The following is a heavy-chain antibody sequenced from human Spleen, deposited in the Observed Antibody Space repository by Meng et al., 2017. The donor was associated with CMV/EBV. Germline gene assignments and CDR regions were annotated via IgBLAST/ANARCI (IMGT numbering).Heavy chain of an antibody. CDR2: IYDSGST. Sequence: SETLSLTCPVSAGSISGYYWTWIRQPPGKGLEWIGYIYDSGSTDYNPSLKSRVTISVDTSKNQFSLKLTSVTAADTAVYYCAREGLAGYTSGDTGFDYWGQGTLVTVSS. CDR1: AGSISGYY. CDR3: AREGLAGYTSGDTGFDY. V-gene: IGHV4-59*01. J-gene: IGHJ4*02. D-gene: IGHD6-19*01.